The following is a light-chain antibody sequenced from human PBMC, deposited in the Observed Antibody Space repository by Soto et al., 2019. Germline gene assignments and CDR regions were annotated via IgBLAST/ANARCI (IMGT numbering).Light chain of an antibody. V-gene: IGKV3-11*01. CDR1: QSVSSY. CDR2: DAS. J-gene: IGKJ5*01. Sequence: ESVLTQSAATLSLSPGERATLSCRASQSVSSYLAWYQQKPGQAPRLLIYDASNRATGIPARFSVSGSGTNFPLTTSSLDPEDFAVNSCQQLSNGPPIPCAQGTRLEIK. CDR3: QQLSNGPPIP.